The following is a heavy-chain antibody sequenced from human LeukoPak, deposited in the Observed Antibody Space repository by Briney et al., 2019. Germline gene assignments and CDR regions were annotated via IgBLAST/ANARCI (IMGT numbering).Heavy chain of an antibody. Sequence: SETLSLTCTVSGGSISSYYWSWIRQPAGKGLEWIGRIYTSGSTNYNPSPKSRVTMSVDTSKNQFSLKLSSVTAADTAVYYCAREFYCSSTSCMYYYYYYGMDVWGQGTTVTVSS. CDR2: IYTSGST. CDR1: GGSISSYY. J-gene: IGHJ6*02. CDR3: AREFYCSSTSCMYYYYYYGMDV. V-gene: IGHV4-4*07. D-gene: IGHD2-2*01.